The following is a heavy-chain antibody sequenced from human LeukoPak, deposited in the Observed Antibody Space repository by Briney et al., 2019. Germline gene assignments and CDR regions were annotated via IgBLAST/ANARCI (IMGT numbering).Heavy chain of an antibody. CDR1: GGTFSSYA. CDR2: IIPIFGTA. J-gene: IGHJ3*02. CDR3: ASDNYDSSGYYYAFDI. V-gene: IGHV1-69*05. D-gene: IGHD3-22*01. Sequence: GASVKVSCKASGGTFSSYAISWVRQAPGQGLEWMGGIIPIFGTANYAQKFQGRVTITTDESTSTAYMELSSLRSEDTAVYYCASDNYDSSGYYYAFDIWGQGTMVTVSS.